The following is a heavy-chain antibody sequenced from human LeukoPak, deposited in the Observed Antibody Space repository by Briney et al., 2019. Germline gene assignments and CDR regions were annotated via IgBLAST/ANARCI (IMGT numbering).Heavy chain of an antibody. D-gene: IGHD3-16*01. CDR2: IIVGSGAT. CDR1: GFTSTNFA. V-gene: IGHV1-58*01. Sequence: GTSVKVSCKASGFTSTNFAVQWVRQARGQRLEWIGWIIVGSGATKCAQDFQERVTITRDLSTSTLYMELRSLTSEDTAVYYCAADLSNPRMGASYLDSWGQGTLDTVSS. CDR3: AADLSNPRMGASYLDS. J-gene: IGHJ4*02.